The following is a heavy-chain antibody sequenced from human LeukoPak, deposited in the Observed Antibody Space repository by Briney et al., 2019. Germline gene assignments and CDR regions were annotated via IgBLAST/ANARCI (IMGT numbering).Heavy chain of an antibody. D-gene: IGHD4-11*01. V-gene: IGHV3-23*01. CDR1: GFTFSSYG. Sequence: GGSLRLSCAASGFTFSSYGMSWVRQAPGKGLDWVSGISGSGGSTYYADSVKGRFTISRDNSKNTLYLQMNNVRAEDTAVYYCAKDGTHTYSYYDYWGQGTLVTVSS. CDR2: ISGSGGST. CDR3: AKDGTHTYSYYDY. J-gene: IGHJ4*02.